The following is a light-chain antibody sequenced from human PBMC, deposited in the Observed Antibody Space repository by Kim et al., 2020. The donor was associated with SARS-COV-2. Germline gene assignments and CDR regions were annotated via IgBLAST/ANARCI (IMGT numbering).Light chain of an antibody. V-gene: IGKV1-39*01. CDR1: QSISSH. J-gene: IGKJ3*01. Sequence: IHMTQLQSTLSASVGDRVTITCRTTQSISSHLNWYQQKPGRAPKLLISAASTLQGGVPSRFSGSGSETDFTLTISSLQPEDFATYFCQQSYITPFTFGPGTKVDIK. CDR3: QQSYITPFT. CDR2: AAS.